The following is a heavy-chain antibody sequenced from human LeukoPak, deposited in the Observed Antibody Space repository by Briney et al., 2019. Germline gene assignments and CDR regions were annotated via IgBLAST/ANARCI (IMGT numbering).Heavy chain of an antibody. CDR3: ARDHAFDGDNWFDP. CDR1: GYTFTGYF. D-gene: IGHD3-10*01. V-gene: IGHV1-2*06. Sequence: ASVKVSCKASGYTFTGYFMHWVRQAPGQGLEWMGRIYPHSGVTVYAQKFEGRVTMTRDTSITTAYMELSSLRSDDTAVYYRARDHAFDGDNWFDPWGQGTLVTVSS. CDR2: IYPHSGVT. J-gene: IGHJ5*02.